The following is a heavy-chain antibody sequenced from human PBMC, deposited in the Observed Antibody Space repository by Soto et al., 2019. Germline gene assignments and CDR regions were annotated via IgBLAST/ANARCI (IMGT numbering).Heavy chain of an antibody. V-gene: IGHV5-51*01. D-gene: IGHD3-10*01. Sequence: PGESLTISCKGSGYSFTGYWIGWVRQMPGKGLEWMGIIYPGDSDTRYSPSFQGQVTISADKSISTAYLQWSSLKASDTAMYYCARHPMVRGVIPTGNYYYYGMDVWGQGTTVTVSS. J-gene: IGHJ6*02. CDR2: IYPGDSDT. CDR1: GYSFTGYW. CDR3: ARHPMVRGVIPTGNYYYYGMDV.